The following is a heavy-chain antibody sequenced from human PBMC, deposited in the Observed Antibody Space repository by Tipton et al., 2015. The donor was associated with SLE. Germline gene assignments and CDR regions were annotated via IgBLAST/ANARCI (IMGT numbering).Heavy chain of an antibody. Sequence: TLSLTCTVSAFSISSGYYWGWIRQPPGKGLEWIGSIYNIGSTSSNPSPKSRLTLSIDPSKNQFSLKLSSVTAADTAVYYCASGTTTQLDDYFYYHIDVWGKGTTVTVSS. J-gene: IGHJ6*03. CDR1: AFSISSGYY. CDR3: ASGTTTQLDDYFYYHIDV. CDR2: IYNIGST. D-gene: IGHD4-11*01. V-gene: IGHV4-61*01.